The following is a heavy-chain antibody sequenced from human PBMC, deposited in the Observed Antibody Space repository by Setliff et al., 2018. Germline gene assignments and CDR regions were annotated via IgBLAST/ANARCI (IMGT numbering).Heavy chain of an antibody. CDR1: GFTFGTYT. CDR2: ISRDSLHI. Sequence: PGGSLRLSCVGSGFTFGTYTMNWIRQAPGKGLEWVSSISRDSLHIYYADSLKGRFTISRDNSKNTLYLQMNSLRAEDTAVYYCARTCSGSGCYAGLESWGQGTPVTVSS. J-gene: IGHJ4*02. D-gene: IGHD2-15*01. V-gene: IGHV3-21*01. CDR3: ARTCSGSGCYAGLES.